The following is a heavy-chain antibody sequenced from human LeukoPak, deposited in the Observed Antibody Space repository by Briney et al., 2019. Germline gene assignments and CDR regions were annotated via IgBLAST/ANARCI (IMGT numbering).Heavy chain of an antibody. CDR1: GYSFTDNF. CDR3: ARADTGYCSSTSCYGAYYFDY. Sequence: GASVEVSCKASGYSFTDNFVHWVRQAPGQGLEWMGRIIPIFGTANYAQKFQGRVTITTDESTSTAYMELSSLRSEDTAVYYCARADTGYCSSTSCYGAYYFDYWGQGTLVTVSS. D-gene: IGHD2-2*01. CDR2: IIPIFGTA. V-gene: IGHV1-69*05. J-gene: IGHJ4*02.